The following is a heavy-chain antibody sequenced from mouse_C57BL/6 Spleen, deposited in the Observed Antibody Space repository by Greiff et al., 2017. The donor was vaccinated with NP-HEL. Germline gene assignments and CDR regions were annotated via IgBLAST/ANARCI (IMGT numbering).Heavy chain of an antibody. CDR1: GYSITSGYY. CDR2: ISYDGSN. Sequence: EVQLQESGPGLVKPSQSLSLTCSVTGYSITSGYYWNWIRQFPGNKLEWMGYISYDGSNNYNPSLKNRISITRDTSKNQFFLKLNSVTTEDTATYYCARFYDHYAMDYWGQGTSVTVSS. J-gene: IGHJ4*01. V-gene: IGHV3-6*01. D-gene: IGHD2-12*01. CDR3: ARFYDHYAMDY.